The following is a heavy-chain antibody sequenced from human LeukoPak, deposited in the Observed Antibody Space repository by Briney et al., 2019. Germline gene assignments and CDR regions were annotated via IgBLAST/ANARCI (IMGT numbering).Heavy chain of an antibody. CDR2: ISSNGGST. V-gene: IGHV3-64*04. CDR3: ATGATSGSEAFDI. J-gene: IGHJ3*02. CDR1: GFTFSSYA. Sequence: GGSLRLSCSASGFTFSSYAMHWVRQAPGKGLEYVSAISSNGGSTYYADSVKGRFTISRDNSKNTLFLQMNSLRAEDTAVYYCATGATSGSEAFDIWGQGTMVTVSS. D-gene: IGHD1-26*01.